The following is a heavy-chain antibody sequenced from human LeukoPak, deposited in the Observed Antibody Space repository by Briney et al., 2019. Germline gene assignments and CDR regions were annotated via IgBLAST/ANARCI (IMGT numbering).Heavy chain of an antibody. J-gene: IGHJ5*02. CDR2: INPSGGST. CDR3: ARGGVVIAAAGIGGWFDP. D-gene: IGHD6-13*01. V-gene: IGHV1-46*01. CDR1: GYSFTDYY. Sequence: ASVKVSCKTSGYSFTDYYMHWVRQAPGQGLEWMGIINPSGGSTSYAQKFQGRVTMTRDMSTSTVYMELSSLRSEDTAVYYCARGGVVIAAAGIGGWFDPWGQGTLVTVSS.